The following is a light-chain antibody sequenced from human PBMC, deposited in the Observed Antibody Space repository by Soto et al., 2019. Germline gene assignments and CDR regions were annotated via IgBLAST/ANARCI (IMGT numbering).Light chain of an antibody. V-gene: IGKV3D-15*01. CDR2: GAS. CDR3: QQYNNWPPSLYT. CDR1: QTTSGK. J-gene: IGKJ2*01. Sequence: EIVLTQSPGTLSLSPGESATLSCRTSQTTSGKYLAWYQQRPGLAPRLLVYGASRRATGIPDRFRGSGSGTEFTLTISSLQSEDFAVYYCQQYNNWPPSLYTFGQGTKLEIK.